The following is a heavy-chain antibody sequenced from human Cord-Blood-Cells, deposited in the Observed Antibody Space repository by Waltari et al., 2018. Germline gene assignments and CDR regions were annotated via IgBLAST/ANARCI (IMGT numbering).Heavy chain of an antibody. CDR2: IYSGGST. J-gene: IGHJ4*02. V-gene: IGHV3-53*02. D-gene: IGHD6-6*01. CDR3: AKSSYSSSGYFDY. CDR1: GFTASSTS. Sequence: EVQLVETGGGLIQPGGSLRLSCAASGFTASSTSMIRVRQAPGKGLEWVSVIYSGGSTYYADSVKGRFTISRDNSKNTLYLQMNSLRAEDTAVYYCAKSSYSSSGYFDYWGQGTLVTVSS.